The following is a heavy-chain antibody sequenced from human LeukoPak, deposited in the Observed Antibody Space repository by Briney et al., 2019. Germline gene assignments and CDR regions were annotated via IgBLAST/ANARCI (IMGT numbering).Heavy chain of an antibody. CDR3: ARVPRDSRGSSSSLRWFDP. V-gene: IGHV1-18*01. D-gene: IGHD6-6*01. CDR1: RYTFSSYG. J-gene: IGHJ5*02. CDR2: IGASNGDT. Sequence: ASLKVSSKASRYTFSSYGISSVPQAAGQRLGWMGWIGASNGDTNSAQTLPGRVTITTDSTTSTAYMELRSLRSDDTAVYYCARVPRDSRGSSSSLRWFDPWGQGTLVTVSS.